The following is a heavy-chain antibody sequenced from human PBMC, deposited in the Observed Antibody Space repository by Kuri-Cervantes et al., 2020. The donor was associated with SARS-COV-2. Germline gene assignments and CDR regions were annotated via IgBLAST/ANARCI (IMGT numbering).Heavy chain of an antibody. V-gene: IGHV3-30*02. CDR2: IRYDGSNK. CDR1: GFTFSSYG. J-gene: IGHJ6*03. D-gene: IGHD4-11*01. CDR3: ARDGPTVTTWFNYYIDV. Sequence: GGSLRLSCAASGFTFSSYGMHWVRQAPGKGLEWVAFIRYDGSNKYYADSVKGRFTISRDNAKNSLYLQMNSLRPEDTAVYHCARDGPTVTTWFNYYIDVWGKGTTVTVSS.